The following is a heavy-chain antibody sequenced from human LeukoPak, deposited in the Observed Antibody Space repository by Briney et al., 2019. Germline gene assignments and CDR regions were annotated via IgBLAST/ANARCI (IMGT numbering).Heavy chain of an antibody. J-gene: IGHJ4*02. D-gene: IGHD2-21*01. V-gene: IGHV4-59*08. CDR1: GGSISNYY. CDR2: IYYSGST. CDR3: ARQEHDPFFDY. Sequence: SETLSITCTVFGGSISNYYWSWIRQPPGKGLEWIGYIYYSGSTNYNPSLKSRVTISVDTSKNQFSLKLSSVTAADTAVYYCARQEHDPFFDYWGQGTLVTVSS.